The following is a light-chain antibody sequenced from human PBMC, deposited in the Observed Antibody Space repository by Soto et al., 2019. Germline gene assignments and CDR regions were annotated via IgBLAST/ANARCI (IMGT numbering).Light chain of an antibody. CDR2: GAS. CDR1: QSVSSN. V-gene: IGKV3-15*01. J-gene: IGKJ1*01. Sequence: EIVMTQSPATLSVSPGERATLSCRASQSVSSNLAWYQQKPVQAPRLLIYGASTRATGIPARFSGSWSGTEFTLTISSLKSEDFAVYYCQQYNNWPPTLGQGTKVDI. CDR3: QQYNNWPPT.